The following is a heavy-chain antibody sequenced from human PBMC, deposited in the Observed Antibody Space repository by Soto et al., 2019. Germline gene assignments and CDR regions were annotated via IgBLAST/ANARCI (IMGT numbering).Heavy chain of an antibody. D-gene: IGHD3-10*01. Sequence: SETLSLTCTVSGGSISSSSYYWGWIRQPPGKGLEWIGSIYYSGSTYYNPSLKSRVTISVDTSKNQFSLKLSSVTAADTAVYYCARQVLWFGDLLYRFDFWGQGTLVPVSS. CDR1: GGSISSSSYY. V-gene: IGHV4-39*01. J-gene: IGHJ4*02. CDR3: ARQVLWFGDLLYRFDF. CDR2: IYYSGST.